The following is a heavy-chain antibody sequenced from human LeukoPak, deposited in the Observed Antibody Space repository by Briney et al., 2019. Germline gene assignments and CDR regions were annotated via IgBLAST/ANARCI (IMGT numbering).Heavy chain of an antibody. CDR3: AEGELYAFDI. CDR1: GFIVSSTS. Sequence: GGSLRLSCATSGFIVSSTSLSWVRQAPGKGLEWVAVISYDGSNKYYADSVKGRFTISRDNSKNTLYLQMNSLRAEDTAVYYCAEGELYAFDIWGQGTMVTVSS. J-gene: IGHJ3*02. V-gene: IGHV3-30*18. D-gene: IGHD3-10*01. CDR2: ISYDGSNK.